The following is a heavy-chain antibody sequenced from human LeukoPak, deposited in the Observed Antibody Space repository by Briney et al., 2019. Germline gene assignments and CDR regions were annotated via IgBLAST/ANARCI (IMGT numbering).Heavy chain of an antibody. J-gene: IGHJ5*02. Sequence: SETLSLTCTVPGDSISSYYWSWIRQPAGKGLEWIGRVYVTGSTNLNPALQSRVTMSVDTSKNQFSLKLTSVTAADTAVYYCARDRQWLVDHWGQGTLVTVSS. CDR2: VYVTGST. V-gene: IGHV4-4*07. CDR3: ARDRQWLVDH. CDR1: GDSISSYY. D-gene: IGHD6-19*01.